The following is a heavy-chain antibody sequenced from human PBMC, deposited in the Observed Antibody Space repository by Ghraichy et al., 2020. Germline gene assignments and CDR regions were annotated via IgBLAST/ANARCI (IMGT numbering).Heavy chain of an antibody. CDR2: ISSSSSYI. V-gene: IGHV3-21*01. CDR1: GFTFSSYS. J-gene: IGHJ5*01. D-gene: IGHD3-22*01. CDR3: ARRAPGYYDSSGFLES. Sequence: GGSLRLSCAASGFTFSSYSMNWVRQAPGKGLEWVSSISSSSSYIYYADSVKGRFTISRDNAKNSLYLQMNSLRAEDTAVYYCARRAPGYYDSSGFLESWGQGTLVTVSS.